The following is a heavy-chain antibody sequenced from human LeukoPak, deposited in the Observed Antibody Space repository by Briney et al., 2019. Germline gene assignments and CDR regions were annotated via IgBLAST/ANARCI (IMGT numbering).Heavy chain of an antibody. D-gene: IGHD3-9*01. V-gene: IGHV3-49*04. Sequence: SLRLSCTASGFNFDAYAMSWVRQAPGKGPEWLGFIRSNAYGGTSEYAASVMGRFTISRDDSKRIAFLQMNSLKTEDTAVYYCTRDATLTGSPGDFWGQGTLVSVSS. CDR3: TRDATLTGSPGDF. CDR1: GFNFDAYA. J-gene: IGHJ4*02. CDR2: IRSNAYGGTS.